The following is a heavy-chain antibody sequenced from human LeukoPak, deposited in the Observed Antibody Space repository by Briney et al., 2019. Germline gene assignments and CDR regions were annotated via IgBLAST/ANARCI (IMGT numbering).Heavy chain of an antibody. J-gene: IGHJ4*02. CDR2: ISWNSGSI. V-gene: IGHV3-9*01. D-gene: IGHD4-17*01. Sequence: GGSLRLSCAASGFSFHDYAMHWVRQAPGKGLEWVSGISWNSGSIGYADSVKGQFTISRDNAKNSLYLQMNSLRAEDTALYYCAKALATVTTAFDYWGQGTLVIVSS. CDR1: GFSFHDYA. CDR3: AKALATVTTAFDY.